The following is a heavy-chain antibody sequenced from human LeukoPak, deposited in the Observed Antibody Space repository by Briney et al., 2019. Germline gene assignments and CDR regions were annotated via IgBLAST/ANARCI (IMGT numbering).Heavy chain of an antibody. V-gene: IGHV3-66*01. Sequence: GGSLRLSCAASGFTVSSNYMSWDRQAPGKGPEWVSVIYSGGSTYYADSVKGRFTISRDNSKNTLYLQMNSLRAEDTAVYYCARGSGSYLYFDYWGQGTLVTVSS. CDR2: IYSGGST. CDR1: GFTVSSNY. J-gene: IGHJ4*02. D-gene: IGHD1-26*01. CDR3: ARGSGSYLYFDY.